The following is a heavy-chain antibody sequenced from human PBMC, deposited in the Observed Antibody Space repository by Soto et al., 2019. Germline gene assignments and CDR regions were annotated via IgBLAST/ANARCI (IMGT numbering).Heavy chain of an antibody. Sequence: EVRLVESGGGLVQPGGSLRLSCEASGFTFSCSNLNWVRQAPGKGLEWVSYISFSSGNIYYADSVKGRFTISRDNAKNTLYLQMNSLRDEDTAVYYCARAPGERGRYYGLFDYWGQGTLVTVSS. J-gene: IGHJ4*02. CDR2: ISFSSGNI. D-gene: IGHD1-26*01. CDR1: GFTFSCSN. CDR3: ARAPGERGRYYGLFDY. V-gene: IGHV3-48*02.